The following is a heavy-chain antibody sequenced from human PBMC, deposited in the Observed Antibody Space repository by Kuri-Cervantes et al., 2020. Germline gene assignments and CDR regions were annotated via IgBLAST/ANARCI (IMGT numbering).Heavy chain of an antibody. CDR1: GFTLSRSG. D-gene: IGHD5-18*01. J-gene: IGHJ4*02. V-gene: IGHV3-23*01. CDR3: AKGSRRYSYGEKIDY. Sequence: GESLKISCEASGFTLSRSGMSWVRQAPGKGLEWVSAISGDSGKTYYADSVKGRFTISRDSSKNTLALQMNSLRAEDTAVYYCAKGSRRYSYGEKIDYWGQGTLVTVSS. CDR2: ISGDSGKT.